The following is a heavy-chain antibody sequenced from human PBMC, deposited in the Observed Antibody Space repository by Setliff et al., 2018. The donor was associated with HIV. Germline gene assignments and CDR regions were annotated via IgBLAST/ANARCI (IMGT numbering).Heavy chain of an antibody. CDR2: ISAYNGNT. D-gene: IGHD1-26*01. CDR3: ARARLQGIVTAVGPRDNCLDP. V-gene: IGHV1-18*01. Sequence: ASVKVSCKASGGTFSSYAISWVRQAPGQGLEWMGWISAYNGNTKYAQKFQGRVTMTTDTSASTAYMELRSLSSDDTAVYYCARARLQGIVTAVGPRDNCLDPWGQGTRVTVSS. J-gene: IGHJ5*02. CDR1: GGTFSSYA.